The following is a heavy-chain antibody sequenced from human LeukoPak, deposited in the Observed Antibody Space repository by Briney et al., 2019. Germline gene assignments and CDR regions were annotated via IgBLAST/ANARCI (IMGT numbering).Heavy chain of an antibody. CDR3: TRAPSGRWLQFAVNPSAFDI. V-gene: IGHV3-49*03. CDR1: GFTFGDYA. D-gene: IGHD5-24*01. Sequence: GGSLRLSCTASGFTFGDYAMSWFRQAPGKGLEWVGFIRSKAYGGTTEYAASVKGRFTISRDDSKSIAYLQMNSLKTEDTAAYYCTRAPSGRWLQFAVNPSAFDIWGQGTMVTVSS. CDR2: IRSKAYGGTT. J-gene: IGHJ3*02.